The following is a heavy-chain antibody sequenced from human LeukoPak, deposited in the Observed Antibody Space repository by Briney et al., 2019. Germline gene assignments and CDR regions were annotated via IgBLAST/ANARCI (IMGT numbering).Heavy chain of an antibody. D-gene: IGHD3-22*01. Sequence: SETLSLTCTVSGGSISSSSYYWGWIRQPPGKGLEWIGSIYYSGSTYYNPSLKSRVTISVDTSKNQFSLKLSSVTAADTALYYCARHSRDYYDSSGLKDAFDIWGQGTMVTVSS. CDR2: IYYSGST. V-gene: IGHV4-39*01. CDR3: ARHSRDYYDSSGLKDAFDI. CDR1: GGSISSSSYY. J-gene: IGHJ3*02.